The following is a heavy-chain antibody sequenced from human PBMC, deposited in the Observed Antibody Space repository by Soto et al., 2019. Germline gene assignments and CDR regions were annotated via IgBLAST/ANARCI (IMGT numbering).Heavy chain of an antibody. CDR1: GGTFSSYA. CDR3: ARDYRWFGEQGGDWFDP. CDR2: IIPIFGTA. Sequence: QVQLVQSGAEVKKPGSSVKVSYKASGGTFSSYAISWVRQAPGQGLEWMGGIIPIFGTANYAQKFQGRVTITADESTSTAYMELSSLRSEDTAVYYCARDYRWFGEQGGDWFDPWGQGTLVTVSS. V-gene: IGHV1-69*01. D-gene: IGHD3-10*01. J-gene: IGHJ5*02.